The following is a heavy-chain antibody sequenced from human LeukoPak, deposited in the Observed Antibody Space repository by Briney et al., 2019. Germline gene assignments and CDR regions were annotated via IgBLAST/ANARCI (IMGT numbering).Heavy chain of an antibody. CDR1: AFTVSRDC. V-gene: IGHV3-74*01. CDR3: AKDSGDIVATNSFDS. CDR2: INSDGSTT. J-gene: IGHJ4*02. D-gene: IGHD5-12*01. Sequence: GGCVRLFCAASAFTVSRDCMSWVGQDPGKGLVCLLRINSDGSTTNYADSVKGRFTISRDNSKNTLYLQMNSLRAEDTAVYYCAKDSGDIVATNSFDSWGQGTLVTVSS.